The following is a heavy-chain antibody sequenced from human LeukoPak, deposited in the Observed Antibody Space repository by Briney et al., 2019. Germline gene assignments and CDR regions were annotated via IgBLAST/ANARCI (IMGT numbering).Heavy chain of an antibody. CDR1: GFTFSSYA. Sequence: PGGSLRLSCAASGFTFSSYAMHWVRQAPGKGLEWVAVISYDGSNKYYADSVKGRFTIPRDNSKNTLYLQMNSLRAEDTAVYYCVRDWDYWGQGILVTVSP. V-gene: IGHV3-30-3*01. CDR3: VRDWDY. J-gene: IGHJ4*02. CDR2: ISYDGSNK.